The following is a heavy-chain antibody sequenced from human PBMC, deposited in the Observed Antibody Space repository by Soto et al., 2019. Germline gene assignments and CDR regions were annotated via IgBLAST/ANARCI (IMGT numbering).Heavy chain of an antibody. D-gene: IGHD6-19*01. CDR3: AREGSIAVAGTSD. Sequence: SETLSLTCTVSGGSISSGGYYWSWIRQHPGKGLEWIGYIYYSGSTYYNPSLKSRVTISVDTSKNQFSLKLSSVTAADTAVYYCAREGSIAVAGTSDWGQGTLVTVSS. V-gene: IGHV4-31*03. J-gene: IGHJ4*02. CDR1: GGSISSGGYY. CDR2: IYYSGST.